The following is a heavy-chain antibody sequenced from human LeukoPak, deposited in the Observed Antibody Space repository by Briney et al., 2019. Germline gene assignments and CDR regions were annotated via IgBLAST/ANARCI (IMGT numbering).Heavy chain of an antibody. CDR2: IIPIFGTA. CDR1: GYTFTSFD. D-gene: IGHD3-10*01. CDR3: ARDGSGSTYYYGMDV. Sequence: ASVKVSCKASGYTFTSFDISWVRQAPGQGLEWMGGIIPIFGTANYAQKFQGRVTITADKSTSTAYMELSSLRSEDTAVYYCARDGSGSTYYYGMDVWGKGTTVTVSS. V-gene: IGHV1-69*06. J-gene: IGHJ6*04.